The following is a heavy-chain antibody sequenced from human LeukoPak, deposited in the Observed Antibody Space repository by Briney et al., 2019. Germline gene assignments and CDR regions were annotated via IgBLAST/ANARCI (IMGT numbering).Heavy chain of an antibody. Sequence: SGTLSLTCAVSGGSISSSNWWSWVRQPPGKGLEWIGEIYHSGSTNYNPSLKSRVTISVDKSKNQFSLKLSSVTAADTAVYYCARGRTFSSGWYGRGAFDIWGQGTMVTVSS. CDR2: IYHSGST. CDR1: GGSISSSNW. CDR3: ARGRTFSSGWYGRGAFDI. V-gene: IGHV4-4*02. J-gene: IGHJ3*02. D-gene: IGHD6-19*01.